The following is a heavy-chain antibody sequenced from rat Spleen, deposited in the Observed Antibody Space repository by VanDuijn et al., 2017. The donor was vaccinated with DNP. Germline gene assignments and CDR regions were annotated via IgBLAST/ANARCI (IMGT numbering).Heavy chain of an antibody. CDR1: GFTFSDFY. D-gene: IGHD1-2*01. V-gene: IGHV5-25*01. J-gene: IGHJ4*01. Sequence: EVQLVESGGGLVQPGRSLKLSCATSGFTFSDFYMAWVRQAPTKGLEWVTSISPSGGGTYYRDSVKGRFTISRDNAKSTLYLQMDSLRSEDTATYYCATPEYYSSYFMDAWGQGTSVTVSS. CDR2: ISPSGGGT. CDR3: ATPEYYSSYFMDA.